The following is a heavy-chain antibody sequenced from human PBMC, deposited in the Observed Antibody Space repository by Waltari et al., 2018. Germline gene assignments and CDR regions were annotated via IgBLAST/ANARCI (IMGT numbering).Heavy chain of an antibody. J-gene: IGHJ4*02. D-gene: IGHD3-10*01. CDR3: ASSGDYFDY. V-gene: IGHV3-21*01. CDR2: IRSSSSYI. Sequence: EVQLVESGGGLVKPGGSLRLSCAASGFTFSSYSMNWVRQAPGKGQEWVSSIRSSSSYIYYADSVKGRFTISRDNAKNSLYLQMNSLRAEDTAVYYCASSGDYFDYWGQGTLVTVSS. CDR1: GFTFSSYS.